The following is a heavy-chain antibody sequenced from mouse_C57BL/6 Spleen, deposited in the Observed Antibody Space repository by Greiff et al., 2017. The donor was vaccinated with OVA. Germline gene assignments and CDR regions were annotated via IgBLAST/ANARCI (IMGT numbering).Heavy chain of an antibody. CDR1: GYTFTSYW. J-gene: IGHJ2*01. V-gene: IGHV1-72*01. D-gene: IGHD1-1*01. CDR3: ARWFYYGSSYEGYFDY. CDR2: IDPNSGGT. Sequence: VKLQESGAELVKPGASVKLSCKASGYTFTSYWMHWVKQRPGRGLEWIGRIDPNSGGTKYNEKFKSKATLTVDKPSSTAYMQLSSLTSEDSAVYYCARWFYYGSSYEGYFDYWGQGTTLTVSS.